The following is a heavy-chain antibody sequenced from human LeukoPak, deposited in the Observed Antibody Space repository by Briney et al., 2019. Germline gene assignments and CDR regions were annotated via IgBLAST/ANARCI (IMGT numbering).Heavy chain of an antibody. CDR2: VSYDGNIK. CDR1: GFSFGTYA. CDR3: SREGTNSGNHRSYFDP. V-gene: IGHV3-30-3*01. D-gene: IGHD1-26*01. J-gene: IGHJ5*02. Sequence: GGSLRLSCAACGFSFGTYALHWVRQAPGKGLEWVAAVSYDGNIKDYADSVKGRFTISRDNSKNILYLQMNSLRDEDTAMYYCSREGTNSGNHRSYFDPWGQGTLVTVSS.